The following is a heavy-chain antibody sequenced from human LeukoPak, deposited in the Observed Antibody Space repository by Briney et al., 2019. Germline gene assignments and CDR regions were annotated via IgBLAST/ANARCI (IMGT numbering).Heavy chain of an antibody. CDR2: IKSKTDGGTT. Sequence: SGGSLRLSCAASGFTFSNAWMSWVRQAPGKGLEWVGRIKSKTDGGTTDYAAPVKGRFTISRDDSKNTLYLQMNSLKTEDTAVYYCTTDPYSSSWYRSGRGPNWFDPWGQGTLVTVSS. J-gene: IGHJ5*02. V-gene: IGHV3-15*01. CDR1: GFTFSNAW. D-gene: IGHD6-13*01. CDR3: TTDPYSSSWYRSGRGPNWFDP.